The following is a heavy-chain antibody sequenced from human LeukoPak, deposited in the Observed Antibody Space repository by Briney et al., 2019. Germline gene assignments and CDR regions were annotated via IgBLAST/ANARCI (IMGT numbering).Heavy chain of an antibody. V-gene: IGHV4-30-4*01. CDR3: ARDVVVAAQTYNWFDP. Sequence: SETLSLTCTVSGGSISSGDYYWRWIRQPPGKGLEWIGYIYYSGSTYYNPSLKSRVTISVDTSKNQFSLKLSSVTAADTAVYYCARDVVVAAQTYNWFDPWGQGTLVTVSS. J-gene: IGHJ5*02. CDR2: IYYSGST. D-gene: IGHD2-15*01. CDR1: GGSISSGDYY.